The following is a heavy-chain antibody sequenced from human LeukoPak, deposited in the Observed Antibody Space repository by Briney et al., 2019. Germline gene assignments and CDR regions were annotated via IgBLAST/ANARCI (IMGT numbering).Heavy chain of an antibody. D-gene: IGHD6-13*01. J-gene: IGHJ4*02. CDR2: IYHSGST. Sequence: PSGTLSLTCAVSGGSISSSNWWSWVRQPPGKGLEWIGEIYHSGSTNYNPSLKSRVTISVDKSKNQFSLKLSSVTAADTAVYYCARDRDIAAAGTGFDYWGQGTLVTVSS. CDR3: ARDRDIAAAGTGFDY. V-gene: IGHV4-4*02. CDR1: GGSISSSNW.